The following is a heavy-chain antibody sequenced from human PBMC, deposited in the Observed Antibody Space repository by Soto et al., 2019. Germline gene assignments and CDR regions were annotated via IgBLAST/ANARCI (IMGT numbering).Heavy chain of an antibody. V-gene: IGHV3-74*01. J-gene: IGHJ4*02. CDR1: GFTFGNYW. CDR2: IRDYGRI. D-gene: IGHD1-1*01. Sequence: VGSLILSCAASGFTFGNYWMHWVRQAPGKGLVWVSRIRDYGRINYADSVKDRFIISRDDARSELYIQLNDLRVEDTATYYCATGGLEPFDHCGQGALLTVSS. CDR3: ATGGLEPFDH.